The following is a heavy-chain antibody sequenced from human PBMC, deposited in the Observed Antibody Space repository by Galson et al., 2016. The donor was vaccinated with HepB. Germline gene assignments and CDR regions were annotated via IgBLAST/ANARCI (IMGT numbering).Heavy chain of an antibody. CDR2: IYWDDDK. Sequence: PALVKPTQTLTLTCTCSGFSLRTSGVAVGWIRQPPGKALEWLALIYWDDDKRYSPSLKSRLTITKDTSKNQMVPPITNVDPVDTAPSYCARNSITSTWTFYDYVTLDVWGRGTTGTVSS. J-gene: IGHJ6*02. D-gene: IGHD5/OR15-5a*01. CDR1: GFSLRTSGVA. V-gene: IGHV2-5*02. CDR3: ARNSITSTWTFYDYVTLDV.